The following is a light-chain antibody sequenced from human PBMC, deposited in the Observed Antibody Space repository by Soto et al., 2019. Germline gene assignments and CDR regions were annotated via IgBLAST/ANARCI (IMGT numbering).Light chain of an antibody. J-gene: IGKJ5*01. CDR1: QTIKNL. Sequence: SQSPATLYVSPGEGVTLSCRASQTIKNLLAWYQQRPGQSPRLLLYYASTRATGVPARFSGSGSGTEFTLAISSLQSEDFATYYCQQYHNWPITFGQGTRLEIK. V-gene: IGKV3-15*01. CDR3: QQYHNWPIT. CDR2: YAS.